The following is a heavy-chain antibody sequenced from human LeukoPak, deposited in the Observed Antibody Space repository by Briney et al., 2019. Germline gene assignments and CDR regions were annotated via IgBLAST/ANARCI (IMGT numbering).Heavy chain of an antibody. CDR2: INSSGSTT. V-gene: IGHV3-11*01. D-gene: IGHD5-18*01. CDR1: GFTFSGYY. Sequence: GGSLRLSCAASGFTFSGYYMSWIRQAPGKGLEWLSYINSSGSTTYYADSVRGRFTISRDQAKNSLYLQMNSLRAEDTAVYYCARGVDTAMVKAFDYWGQGTLVTVSS. CDR3: ARGVDTAMVKAFDY. J-gene: IGHJ4*02.